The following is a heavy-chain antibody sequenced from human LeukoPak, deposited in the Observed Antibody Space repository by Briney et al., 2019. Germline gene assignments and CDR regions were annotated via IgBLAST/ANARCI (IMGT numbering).Heavy chain of an antibody. CDR3: ARDRSSGCDY. D-gene: IGHD3-22*01. V-gene: IGHV3-7*01. Sequence: GGSLRLSCAASGFTFTTYWMTWVRQAPGKGLEWVANINQDGRTKYYVDSMKGRFTISRDNAKNSLYLEMNSLRAEDTAVYYCARDRSSGCDYWGQGTLVSVSS. CDR2: INQDGRTK. CDR1: GFTFTTYW. J-gene: IGHJ4*02.